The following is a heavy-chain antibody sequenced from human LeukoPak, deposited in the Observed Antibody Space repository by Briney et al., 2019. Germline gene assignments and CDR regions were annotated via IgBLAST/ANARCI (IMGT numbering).Heavy chain of an antibody. J-gene: IGHJ3*02. CDR1: GYSFTTYW. D-gene: IGHD2-2*01. CDR3: ARRQLPDAFDI. V-gene: IGHV5-10-1*01. CDR2: IDPSDSYT. Sequence: GASLRIPCKASGYSFTTYWISWVRQMPGKGQEWMGRIDPSDSYTNYSPSCQGHVTISADKSISTAYLQWSTLKASDTAIYYCARRQLPDAFDIWGQGTMVTVSS.